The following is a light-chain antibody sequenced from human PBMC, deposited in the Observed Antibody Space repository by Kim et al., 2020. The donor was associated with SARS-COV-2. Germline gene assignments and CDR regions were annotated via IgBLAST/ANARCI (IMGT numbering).Light chain of an antibody. CDR3: QSYDSSTWV. CDR2: EDD. J-gene: IGLJ3*02. CDR1: SGNIASNF. V-gene: IGLV6-57*03. Sequence: NFMLTQPHSVSESPGKTVTLSCTRSSGNIASNFVQWYRQRPGSAPTTVIYEDDQRPSGVSDRFSASIDSSSNSASLTISGLQTEDEADYYCQSYDSSTWVFGGGTRLTVL.